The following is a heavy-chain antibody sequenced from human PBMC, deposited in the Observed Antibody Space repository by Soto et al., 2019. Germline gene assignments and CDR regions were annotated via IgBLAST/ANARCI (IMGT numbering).Heavy chain of an antibody. J-gene: IGHJ1*01. D-gene: IGHD4-17*01. V-gene: IGHV4-59*01. CDR3: ARESSGDYFRYLQH. CDR1: GGSISSYY. Sequence: PSETLSLTCTVSGGSISSYYWSWIRQPPGKGLEWIGYIYYSGSTNYNPSLKSRVTISVDTSKNQFSLKLSSVTAADTAVYYCARESSGDYFRYLQHWGQGTLVTVSS. CDR2: IYYSGST.